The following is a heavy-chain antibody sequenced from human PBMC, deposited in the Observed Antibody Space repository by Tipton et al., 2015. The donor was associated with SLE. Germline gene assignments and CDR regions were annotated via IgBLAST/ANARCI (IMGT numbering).Heavy chain of an antibody. V-gene: IGHV4-39*02. CDR2: IYYSGST. Sequence: TLSLTCTVSGGSISSSSYYWGWIRQPPGKGLEWIGSIYYSGSTYYNPSLKSRVTISVDTSKNQFSLKLSSVTAADTAVYYCARDGPEGFDIWGQGTMVTVSS. CDR1: GGSISSSSYY. CDR3: ARDGPEGFDI. J-gene: IGHJ3*02.